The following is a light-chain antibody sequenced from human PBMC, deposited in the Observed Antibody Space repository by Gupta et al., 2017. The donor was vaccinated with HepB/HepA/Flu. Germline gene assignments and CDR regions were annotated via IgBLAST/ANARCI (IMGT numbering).Light chain of an antibody. CDR3: QQYASTPCT. J-gene: IGKJ1*01. V-gene: IGKV3-20*01. CDR1: QSVTSSY. Sequence: EVVLTQSLGTLSLSPGERATLPCRASQSVTSSYLAWYQQRPGQAPRLLIHGVSSRATGVSDRFSGSGSGADFTLTISRLEPEDFAVYYCQQYASTPCTFGQGTKVEIK. CDR2: GVS.